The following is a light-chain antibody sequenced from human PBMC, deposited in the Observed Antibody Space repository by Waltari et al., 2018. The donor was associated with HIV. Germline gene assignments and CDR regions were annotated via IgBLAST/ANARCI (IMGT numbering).Light chain of an antibody. V-gene: IGLV1-51*01. J-gene: IGLJ3*02. CDR1: SSNIGNNY. CDR3: GTWDSSLSAGWV. Sequence: QSVLTQPPSVSAAPGQKVTIPCSGRSSNIGNNYVSWYQQLPGTAPKLLIYDNNKRPSGIPDRFSGSKSGTSATLGITGLQTGDEADYYCGTWDSSLSAGWVFGGGTKLTVL. CDR2: DNN.